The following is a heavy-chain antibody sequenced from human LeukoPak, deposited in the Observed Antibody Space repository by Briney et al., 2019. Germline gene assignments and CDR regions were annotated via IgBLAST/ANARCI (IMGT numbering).Heavy chain of an antibody. D-gene: IGHD3-10*01. Sequence: GGSLRLSCVASGFIFSNYGMHWVRQAPGKGLEWVAVISYDGSNKYYADSVKGRFTISRDNAKNSLYLQMNSLRAEDTAVYYCARERVYYYGSGDYDYWGQGALVTVSS. CDR3: ARERVYYYGSGDYDY. J-gene: IGHJ4*02. CDR1: GFIFSNYG. CDR2: ISYDGSNK. V-gene: IGHV3-30*03.